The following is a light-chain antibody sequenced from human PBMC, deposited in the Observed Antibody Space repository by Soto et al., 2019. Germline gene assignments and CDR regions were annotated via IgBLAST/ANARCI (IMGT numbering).Light chain of an antibody. CDR2: GAS. V-gene: IGKV3-20*01. J-gene: IGKJ2*01. CDR3: QQYAASPYT. CDR1: QSVSSSY. Sequence: EIVLTQSPGTLSLSPGERATLSCRASQSVSSSYLAWYQQKPGQAPRLLIYGASSRATGIPDRFSGSGSGTDFTLTISRLEPEDFAVYYCQQYAASPYTFGQGTKVDI.